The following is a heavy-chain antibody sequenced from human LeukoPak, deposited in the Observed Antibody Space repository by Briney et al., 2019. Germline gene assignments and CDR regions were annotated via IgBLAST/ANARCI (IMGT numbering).Heavy chain of an antibody. CDR3: VKDHMTTVTFFDY. CDR1: GFTFSSYA. CDR2: ISSNGGST. Sequence: GGSLRLSCSASGFTFSSYAMHWVRQAQGKGLEYVSAISSNGGSTYYADSVKGRFTISRDNSKNTLYLQMSSLRAEDTAVYYCVKDHMTTVTFFDYWGQGTLVTVSS. D-gene: IGHD4-17*01. V-gene: IGHV3-64D*06. J-gene: IGHJ4*02.